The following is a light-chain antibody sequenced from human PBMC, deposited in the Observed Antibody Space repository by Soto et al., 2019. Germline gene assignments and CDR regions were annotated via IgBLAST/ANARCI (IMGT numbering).Light chain of an antibody. J-gene: IGKJ5*01. CDR3: QQYGSSQIT. V-gene: IGKV3-20*01. CDR1: QSVNSN. Sequence: EIMMTQSPVTLSVSPGERATLSCRASQSVNSNLAWYQQKHGQAPRLLIYGASTRATGIPASFIGNGSGTEFTLTVSRLEPEDFAVYYCQQYGSSQITFGQGTRREIK. CDR2: GAS.